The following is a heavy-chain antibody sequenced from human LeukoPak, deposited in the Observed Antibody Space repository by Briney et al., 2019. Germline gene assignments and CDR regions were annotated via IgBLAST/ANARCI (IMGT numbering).Heavy chain of an antibody. CDR3: ASRSNDLSDAFDI. Sequence: GASVKVSRKASGYTFTGYYMHWVRQAPGHGLEWMGSINPDTGDTKYAQKFQGRVTMTRDTSISTAYMDVTSLRSDDTAVYYCASRSNDLSDAFDIWGQGTMVTVSS. J-gene: IGHJ3*02. V-gene: IGHV1-2*02. CDR1: GYTFTGYY. D-gene: IGHD3/OR15-3a*01. CDR2: INPDTGDT.